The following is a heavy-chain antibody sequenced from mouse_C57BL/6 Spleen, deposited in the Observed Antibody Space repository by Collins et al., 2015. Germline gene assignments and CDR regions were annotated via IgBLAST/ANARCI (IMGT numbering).Heavy chain of an antibody. Sequence: EVQLQQSGAELVRPGSSVKMSCKTSGYTFTTYGINWVKQRPGQGLEWIGYIYIGIDYTEYSEKFKGKATLTSDTSSSTAYMQLSSLTSEDSAIYFCVLYYGSSRFAYWGQGTLVTVSA. J-gene: IGHJ3*01. CDR3: VLYYGSSRFAY. CDR2: IYIGIDYT. V-gene: IGHV1-58*01. D-gene: IGHD1-1*01. CDR1: GYTFTTYG.